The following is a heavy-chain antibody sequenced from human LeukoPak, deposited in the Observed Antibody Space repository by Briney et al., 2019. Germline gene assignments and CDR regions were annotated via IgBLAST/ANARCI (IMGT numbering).Heavy chain of an antibody. CDR2: ISSSSSYI. Sequence: GGSLRLSCAASGFTFSSYSMNWVRQAPGKGLEWVSSISSSSSYIYYADSVKGRFTISRDNAKNSLYLQMNSLRAEDTAVYYCAREGERGYSYGYGYWGQGTLVTVSS. D-gene: IGHD5-18*01. J-gene: IGHJ4*02. CDR1: GFTFSSYS. CDR3: AREGERGYSYGYGY. V-gene: IGHV3-21*01.